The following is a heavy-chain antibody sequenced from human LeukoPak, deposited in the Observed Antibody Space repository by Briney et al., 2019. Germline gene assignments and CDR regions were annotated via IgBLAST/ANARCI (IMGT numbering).Heavy chain of an antibody. Sequence: SETLSLTCTVSGGSISGYFWSWIRQPPGKGLEWIGYIYYSGGTNYNPSLKSRVTISVDTSKSQFSLELSSVTAADTAVYYCTRDGAGFGYWGQGTLVTVSS. CDR3: TRDGAGFGY. V-gene: IGHV4-59*13. D-gene: IGHD3-10*01. CDR1: GGSISGYF. CDR2: IYYSGGT. J-gene: IGHJ4*02.